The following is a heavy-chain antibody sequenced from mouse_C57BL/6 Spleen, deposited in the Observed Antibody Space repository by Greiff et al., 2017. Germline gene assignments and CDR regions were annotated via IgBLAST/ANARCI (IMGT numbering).Heavy chain of an antibody. CDR3: AREWGPYDYLGC. V-gene: IGHV1-39*01. CDR2: INPNYGTT. D-gene: IGHD2-4*01. CDR1: GYSFTDYN. Sequence: VQLQQSGPELVKPGASVKISCKASGYSFTDYNMNWVKQSNGQSLEWIGVINPNYGTTSYNQKFKGKATLTVDQSSSTAFMQLNSLTSEDSAVYCCAREWGPYDYLGCWGQGTTLTVST. J-gene: IGHJ2*01.